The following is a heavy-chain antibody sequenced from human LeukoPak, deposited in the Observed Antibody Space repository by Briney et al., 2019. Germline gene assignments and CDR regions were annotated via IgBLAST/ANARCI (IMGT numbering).Heavy chain of an antibody. Sequence: ASVKVSCKASGYTFTGYYMHWVRQAPGQGLEWMGRIIPILGIANYAQKFQGRVTITADKSTSTAYMELSSLRSEDTAVYYCARDGGYSYGFGYWGQGTLVTVSS. V-gene: IGHV1-69*04. CDR1: GYTFTGYY. J-gene: IGHJ4*02. D-gene: IGHD5-18*01. CDR2: IIPILGIA. CDR3: ARDGGYSYGFGY.